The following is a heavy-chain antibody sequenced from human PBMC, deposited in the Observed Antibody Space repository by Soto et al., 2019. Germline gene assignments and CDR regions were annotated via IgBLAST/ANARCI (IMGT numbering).Heavy chain of an antibody. CDR2: IKQDGSEK. Sequence: PGGSLRLSCAASGFTFSSYWMSWVRQAPGKGLEWVANIKQDGSEKYYVDSVKGRFTISRDNAKNSLYLQMNSLSAEDTAVYNCGNYPNFDCWGQGISVTV. D-gene: IGHD3-10*01. V-gene: IGHV3-7*05. CDR3: GNYPNFDC. CDR1: GFTFSSYW. J-gene: IGHJ4*02.